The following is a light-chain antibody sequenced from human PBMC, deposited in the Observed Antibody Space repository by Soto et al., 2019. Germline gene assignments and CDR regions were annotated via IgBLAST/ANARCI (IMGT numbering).Light chain of an antibody. V-gene: IGKV1-33*01. CDR3: QHYDNLPPFT. CDR2: GAS. Sequence: DIQMTQSPSSLSASVGARVSITCQASEDIRTSLSWFQHKPARAPKLLIYGASYLETGVPSRFRGSGSGTDFTLTISSLQPEDTATYYCQHYDNLPPFTFGPGTKVDIK. J-gene: IGKJ3*01. CDR1: EDIRTS.